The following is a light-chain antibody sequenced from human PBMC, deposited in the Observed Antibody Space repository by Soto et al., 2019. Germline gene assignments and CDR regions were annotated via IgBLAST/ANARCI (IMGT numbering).Light chain of an antibody. CDR3: CSDAANFLV. Sequence: QSALTQPRSVSGSPGQSVAISCTGTSSDVGDYSFVSWYQQHPGKAPKLMIYDVSKRPSGVPDRFSGSKSGNTASLIISGLQTDDEADYYCCSDAANFLVLGGGTKLTVL. CDR1: SSDVGDYSF. CDR2: DVS. J-gene: IGLJ2*01. V-gene: IGLV2-11*01.